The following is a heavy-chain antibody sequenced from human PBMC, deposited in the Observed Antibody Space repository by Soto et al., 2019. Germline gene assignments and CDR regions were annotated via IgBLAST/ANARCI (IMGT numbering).Heavy chain of an antibody. CDR3: ATRERRAVDGHLAYFVR. Sequence: EVQLVQSGPEVKKPGEPLQISCKGSGYIFGNYWIAWVRQIPDNGLEWMGIIYPPNSDTRYSPSSQGQVTISVDKSISTAYLQLGSLKASDRAMYYCATRERRAVDGHLAYFVRWGQGTPVTVSS. D-gene: IGHD6-13*01. V-gene: IGHV5-51*01. J-gene: IGHJ4*02. CDR1: GYIFGNYW. CDR2: IYPPNSDT.